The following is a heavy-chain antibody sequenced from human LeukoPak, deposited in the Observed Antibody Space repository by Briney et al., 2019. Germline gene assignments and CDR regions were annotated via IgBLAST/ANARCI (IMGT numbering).Heavy chain of an antibody. J-gene: IGHJ4*02. CDR2: INPNSGGT. D-gene: IGHD6-13*01. Sequence: GASVKVSCKASRYIFTSYYIHWVRQALGQGLEWMGWINPNSGGTNYAQKFQDRVTMTGDTSISTAYMELSRLRSDDTAVYYCARDRGSSWYVDYWGQGTLVTVSS. V-gene: IGHV1-2*02. CDR3: ARDRGSSWYVDY. CDR1: RYIFTSYY.